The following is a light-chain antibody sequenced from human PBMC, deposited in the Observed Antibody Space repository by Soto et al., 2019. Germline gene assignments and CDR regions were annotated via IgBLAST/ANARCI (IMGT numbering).Light chain of an antibody. V-gene: IGKV3-15*01. CDR2: GAS. CDR3: QQYNNWLSIT. CDR1: QSVSSN. J-gene: IGKJ5*01. Sequence: EIVMMQSPATLSVSPGERATLSCRASQSVSSNLAWYQQKPGQAPRLLIYGASTRATGIPARFSGSGFGAEFTLTISSLQSEDFAVYYCQQYNNWLSITFGQGTRLEIK.